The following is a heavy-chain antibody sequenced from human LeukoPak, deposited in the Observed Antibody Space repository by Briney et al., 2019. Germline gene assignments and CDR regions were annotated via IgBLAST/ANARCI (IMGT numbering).Heavy chain of an antibody. J-gene: IGHJ4*02. V-gene: IGHV4-38-2*01. Sequence: KSSETLSLTCAVSSFSISSGSYWGWIRQPPGKGLEWIGYISNSGSTNYNPSLKSRVTISVDTSKNQFSLRLSSVTAADTAVYSCARHWGSCHGGGSDCYTFDYWGQGTLVTVSS. CDR1: SFSISSGSY. CDR2: ISNSGST. D-gene: IGHD2-21*02. CDR3: ARHWGSCHGGGSDCYTFDY.